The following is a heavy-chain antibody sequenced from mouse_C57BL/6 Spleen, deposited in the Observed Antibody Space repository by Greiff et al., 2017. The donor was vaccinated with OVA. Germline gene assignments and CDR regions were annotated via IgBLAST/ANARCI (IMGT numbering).Heavy chain of an antibody. CDR2: IDPETGGT. D-gene: IGHD2-4*01. V-gene: IGHV1-15*01. Sequence: QVQLKQSGAELVRPGASVTLSCKASGYTFTDYEMHWVKQTPVHGLEWIGAIDPETGGTAYNQKFKGKAILTADKSSSTAYMALRSLTSEDSAVYYCTRILYDYAAWFAYWGQGTLVTVSA. CDR3: TRILYDYAAWFAY. CDR1: GYTFTDYE. J-gene: IGHJ3*01.